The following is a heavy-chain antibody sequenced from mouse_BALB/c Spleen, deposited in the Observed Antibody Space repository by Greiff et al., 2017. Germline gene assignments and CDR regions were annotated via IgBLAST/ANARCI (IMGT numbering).Heavy chain of an antibody. Sequence: EVQLVESGGGLVQPGGSRKLSCAASGFTFSSFGMHWVRQAPEKGLEWVAYISSGSSTIYYADTVKGRFTISRDNPKNTLFLQMTSLRSEDTAMYYCARYYRYDGGYAMDYWGQGTSVTVSS. D-gene: IGHD2-14*01. J-gene: IGHJ4*01. CDR3: ARYYRYDGGYAMDY. CDR1: GFTFSSFG. CDR2: ISSGSSTI. V-gene: IGHV5-17*02.